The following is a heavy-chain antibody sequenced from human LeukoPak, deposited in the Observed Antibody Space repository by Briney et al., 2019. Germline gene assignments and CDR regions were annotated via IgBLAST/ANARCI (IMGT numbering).Heavy chain of an antibody. J-gene: IGHJ5*02. D-gene: IGHD5-12*01. CDR3: ERDLYSGYGWFDP. CDR2: IIPIFGTA. V-gene: IGHV1-69*05. Sequence: GASVKVSCKASGGTFSSYAISWVRQAPGQGLEWMGGIIPIFGTANYAQKFQGRVTITTDESTSTAYMELSSLRSEDTAVYYCERDLYSGYGWFDPWGQGTLVTVSS. CDR1: GGTFSSYA.